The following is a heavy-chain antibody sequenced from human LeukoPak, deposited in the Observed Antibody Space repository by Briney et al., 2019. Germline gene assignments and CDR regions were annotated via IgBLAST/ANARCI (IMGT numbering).Heavy chain of an antibody. CDR2: ISYDGSNK. CDR1: GFTFSSYG. D-gene: IGHD1-26*01. V-gene: IGHV3-30*18. CDR3: AKVIGRLWELDRSVDY. J-gene: IGHJ4*02. Sequence: GGSLRLSCAASGFTFSSYGMHWVRQAPGKGLEWVAVISYDGSNKYYADSVKGRFTISRDNSKNTLYLQMNSLRAEDTAVYYCAKVIGRLWELDRSVDYWGQGTLVTVSS.